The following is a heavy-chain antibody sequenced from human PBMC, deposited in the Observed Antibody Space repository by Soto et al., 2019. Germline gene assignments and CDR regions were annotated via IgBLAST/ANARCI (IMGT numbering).Heavy chain of an antibody. CDR2: IIPIFGTA. Sequence: ASVKVSCKASGGTFSSYAISWVRQAPGQGLEWMGGIIPIFGTANYAQKFQGRVTITADESTTTAYMELSSLRSEDTAVYYCARDRGRYNWFDPWGQGTLGTVYS. V-gene: IGHV1-69*13. CDR3: ARDRGRYNWFDP. CDR1: GGTFSSYA. D-gene: IGHD6-25*01. J-gene: IGHJ5*02.